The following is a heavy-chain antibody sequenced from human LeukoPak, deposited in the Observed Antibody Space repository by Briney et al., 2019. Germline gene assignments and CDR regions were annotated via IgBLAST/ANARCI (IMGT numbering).Heavy chain of an antibody. CDR3: ATGLRFLEPKEYYFDY. J-gene: IGHJ4*02. CDR1: VYTLTELS. CDR2: FDPEDGET. V-gene: IGHV1-24*01. Sequence: ASVKVSCKVSVYTLTELSMHWVRQAPGKGLEWMGGFDPEDGETIYAQKFQGRVTMTEDTSTDTAYMELSSLRSEDTAVYYCATGLRFLEPKEYYFDYWGQGTLVTVSS. D-gene: IGHD3-3*01.